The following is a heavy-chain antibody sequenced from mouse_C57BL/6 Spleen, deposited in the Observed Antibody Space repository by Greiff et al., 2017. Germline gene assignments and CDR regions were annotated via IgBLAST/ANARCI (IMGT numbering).Heavy chain of an antibody. CDR1: GYAFTNYL. J-gene: IGHJ2*01. CDR2: INPGSGGT. CDR3: ARSGGYGYFDD. D-gene: IGHD2-2*01. V-gene: IGHV1-54*01. Sequence: QVQLQQSGAELVRPGTSVKVSCKASGYAFTNYLIEWVKQRPGQGLEWIGVINPGSGGTNYNEKFKGKATLTADKSSSTAYMQLSSLTSEDSAVYFCARSGGYGYFDDWGQGTTLTVSS.